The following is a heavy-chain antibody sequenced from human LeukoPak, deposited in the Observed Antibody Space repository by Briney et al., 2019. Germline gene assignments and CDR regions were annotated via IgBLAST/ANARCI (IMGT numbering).Heavy chain of an antibody. CDR1: GYTSTDYY. J-gene: IGHJ4*02. V-gene: IGHV1-2*02. Sequence: ASVKVSCKASGYTSTDYYVHWMRQAPGQGLEWMGWINPNSGGTLYAQNFQGRVAMTRDTSTTTAYLELRWLTFDDTAVYYCTRGGDSRVHWGQGTLVTVSS. CDR2: INPNSGGT. CDR3: TRGGDSRVH. D-gene: IGHD6-13*01.